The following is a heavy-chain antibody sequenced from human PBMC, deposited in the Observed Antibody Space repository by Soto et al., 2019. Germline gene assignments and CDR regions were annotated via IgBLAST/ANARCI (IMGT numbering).Heavy chain of an antibody. Sequence: PGGSLRLSCAVSGFTFSSYEMNWVRQAPGKGLEWVSYIGTSGKTIYYADSVRGRFTISRDNAKNSLYLQMNSLGAEDTAVYFCARDPAIYSGKFDYGLDVWGRGTTVTVSS. CDR1: GFTFSSYE. CDR2: IGTSGKTI. V-gene: IGHV3-48*03. CDR3: ARDPAIYSGKFDYGLDV. D-gene: IGHD4-4*01. J-gene: IGHJ6*02.